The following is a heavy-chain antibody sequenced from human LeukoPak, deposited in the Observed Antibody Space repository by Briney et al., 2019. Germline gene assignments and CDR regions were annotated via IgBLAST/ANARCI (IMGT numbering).Heavy chain of an antibody. CDR2: INPNSGGT. V-gene: IGHV1-2*06. D-gene: IGHD3-22*01. CDR1: GYTFTGYY. J-gene: IGHJ4*02. CDR3: ARDRGYDSSGYYEGWYFDY. Sequence: ASVKVSCKASGYTFTGYYMHWVRQAPGQGLEWMGRINPNSGGTNYAQKFQGRVTMTRDTSISTAYMELSRLRSDDTAVYYCARDRGYDSSGYYEGWYFDYWGQGTLVTVSS.